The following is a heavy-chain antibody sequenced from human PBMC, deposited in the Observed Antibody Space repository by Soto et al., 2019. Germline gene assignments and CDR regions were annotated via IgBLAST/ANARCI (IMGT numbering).Heavy chain of an antibody. CDR1: GYTFTSYG. CDR3: ARDLTPGLVDP. V-gene: IGHV1-18*01. J-gene: IGHJ5*02. D-gene: IGHD3-9*01. Sequence: QVQLVQSGAEVKKPGASVKVSCKASGYTFTSYGISWVRQAPGQGLEWMGWISAYNGNTNYAQKLQSRVTVTTETSTSTAYMELRSLGSDDTAWYYCARDLTPGLVDPWGQGTLVTVSS. CDR2: ISAYNGNT.